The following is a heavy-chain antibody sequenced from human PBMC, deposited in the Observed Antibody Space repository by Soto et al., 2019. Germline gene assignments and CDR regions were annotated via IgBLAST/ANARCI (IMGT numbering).Heavy chain of an antibody. D-gene: IGHD3-16*01. J-gene: IGHJ4*02. V-gene: IGHV3-23*01. Sequence: PRGSLRLACVDSVFSFSNYAMSWVRQAPGKGLEWVSGISGIAGTIYYTESMSGRFTTYRDNSQNTMYLQMNSLRAEDTAIYYCANWGKGGSDYWGQGTRVTVSS. CDR2: ISGIAGTI. CDR3: ANWGKGGSDY. CDR1: VFSFSNYA.